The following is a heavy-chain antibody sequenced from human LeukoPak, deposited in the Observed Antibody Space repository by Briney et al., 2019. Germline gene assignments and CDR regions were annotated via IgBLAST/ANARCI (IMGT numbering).Heavy chain of an antibody. D-gene: IGHD1-26*01. J-gene: IGHJ4*02. CDR1: GFTFSSYG. CDR3: AKDLGPIGGATLDY. CDR2: IRYDGSNK. Sequence: PGGSLRLSCAASGFTFSSYGMHWVRQAPGKGLEWVAFIRYDGSNKYYADSVKGRFTISRDNSKNTLYLQMNSLRAEDTAVYYCAKDLGPIGGATLDYWGQGTLVTVSS. V-gene: IGHV3-30*02.